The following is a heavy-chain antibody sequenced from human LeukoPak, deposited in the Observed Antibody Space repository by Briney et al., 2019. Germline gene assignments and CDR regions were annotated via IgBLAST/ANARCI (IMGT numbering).Heavy chain of an antibody. CDR3: VRGTPPHLIAVVGKLDY. D-gene: IGHD6-19*01. V-gene: IGHV1-46*01. CDR2: INPNGGGT. CDR1: GYTFTSYY. J-gene: IGHJ4*02. Sequence: AASVKVSCKTSGYTFTSYYMHWVRQAPGQGLEWMGIINPNGGGTTYAQKFQGRVTMTRDTSTTTAYMELSSLRSDDTAIYYCVRGTPPHLIAVVGKLDYWGQGTLVTVSS.